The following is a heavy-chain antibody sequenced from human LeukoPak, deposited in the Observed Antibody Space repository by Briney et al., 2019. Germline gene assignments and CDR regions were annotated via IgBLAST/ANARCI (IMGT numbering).Heavy chain of an antibody. Sequence: HTGGSLRLSCAASGFTFSSYAMHWVRQAPGKGLEWVAVISYDGSNKYYADSVKGRFTISRDNSKNTLYLQMNSLRAEDTAVYYCARDPGLYWYFDLWGRGTLVTVSS. CDR2: ISYDGSNK. CDR1: GFTFSSYA. CDR3: ARDPGLYWYFDL. D-gene: IGHD3-10*01. V-gene: IGHV3-30-3*01. J-gene: IGHJ2*01.